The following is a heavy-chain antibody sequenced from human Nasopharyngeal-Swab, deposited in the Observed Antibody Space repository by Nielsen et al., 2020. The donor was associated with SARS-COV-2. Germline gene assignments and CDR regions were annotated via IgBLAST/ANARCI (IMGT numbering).Heavy chain of an antibody. Sequence: VRQMPGKGLEWIGYISHSGTTYYNLSLKSRLLISLDRSENQFSLKLNSVTAADTAVYYCARDRGYGFGHTGWFDSWGQGTLVTVSS. D-gene: IGHD5-18*01. CDR2: ISHSGTT. V-gene: IGHV4-30-2*01. CDR3: ARDRGYGFGHTGWFDS. J-gene: IGHJ5*01.